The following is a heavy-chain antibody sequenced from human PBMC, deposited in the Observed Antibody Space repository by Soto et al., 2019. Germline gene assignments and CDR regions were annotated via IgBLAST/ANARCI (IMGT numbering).Heavy chain of an antibody. Sequence: PSETLSLTCAVHGVSFRGHYWSWIRQPPGKGLEWIGEINHSGSTNYNPSLKSRVTISVDTSKNQFSLKLGSVIAADTAMYYCARTGVRGIPLAYYWGQGILVTVS. V-gene: IGHV4-34*09. CDR1: GVSFRGHY. J-gene: IGHJ4*02. CDR3: ARTGVRGIPLAYY. D-gene: IGHD3-10*01. CDR2: INHSGST.